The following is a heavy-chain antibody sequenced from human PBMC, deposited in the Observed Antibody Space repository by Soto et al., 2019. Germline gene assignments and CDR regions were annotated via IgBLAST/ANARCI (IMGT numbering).Heavy chain of an antibody. J-gene: IGHJ4*02. V-gene: IGHV1-58*01. CDR1: GFTFTSSA. CDR3: AAQPQFYYDSSGYYNALLDF. D-gene: IGHD3-22*01. CDR2: IVVGSGNT. Sequence: GASVKVSCKASGFTFTSSAVQWVRQARGQRLEWIGWIVVGSGNTNYAQKFQERVTITRDMSTSTAYMELSSLRSEDTAVYYCAAQPQFYYDSSGYYNALLDFWGQRSPVTGSS.